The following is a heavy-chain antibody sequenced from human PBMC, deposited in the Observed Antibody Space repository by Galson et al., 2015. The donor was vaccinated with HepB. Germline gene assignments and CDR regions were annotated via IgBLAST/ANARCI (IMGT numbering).Heavy chain of an antibody. CDR3: AKEDGNYHDSSGYYSPIDF. CDR2: ISGSGGFT. CDR1: GFGFSTFA. J-gene: IGHJ4*02. D-gene: IGHD3-22*01. V-gene: IGHV3-23*01. Sequence: SLRLSCAASGFGFSTFAMSWVRQTPERGLEWVSAISGSGGFTHYADPVKGRFTISRDNSRSALWLQLDSLRAEDTAIYYCAKEDGNYHDSSGYYSPIDFWGQGTLVTVSS.